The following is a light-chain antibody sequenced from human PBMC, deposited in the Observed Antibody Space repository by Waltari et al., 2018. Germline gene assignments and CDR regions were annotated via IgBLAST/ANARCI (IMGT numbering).Light chain of an antibody. CDR3: CSYAGTWV. J-gene: IGLJ3*02. CDR1: GSDVGDDNS. Sequence: QSALTQPRSVSGSPGQSVTISCTGTGSDVGDDNSVSWYQQHPGKAHKLVIYDVTKPPSGIPDRFSGSKSGNSASLTVSRLQAEDEADYYCCSYAGTWVFGGGTKLTVL. CDR2: DVT. V-gene: IGLV2-11*01.